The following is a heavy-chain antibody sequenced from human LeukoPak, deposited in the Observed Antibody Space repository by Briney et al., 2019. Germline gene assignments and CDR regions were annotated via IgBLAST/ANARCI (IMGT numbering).Heavy chain of an antibody. CDR1: GGSFSGYY. Sequence: TSETLSLTCAVYGGSFSGYYWSWIRQPPGKGLEWIGEINHSGSTNYNPSLKSRVTISVDTSKNQFSLKLSSVTAADTAVYYCARVVVFGVVSSDYYYYYMDVWGKGTTVTVSS. D-gene: IGHD3-3*01. CDR2: INHSGST. CDR3: ARVVVFGVVSSDYYYYYMDV. V-gene: IGHV4-34*01. J-gene: IGHJ6*03.